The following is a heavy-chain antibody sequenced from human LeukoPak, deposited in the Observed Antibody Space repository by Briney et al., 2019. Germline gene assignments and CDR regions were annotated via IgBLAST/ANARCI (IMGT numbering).Heavy chain of an antibody. Sequence: ASVKVSCKVSGYTLTELSMHWVRQAPGKGLEWMGGFDPEDGETIYAQKFQGRVTMTEDTSTDTAYMELSSLRSEDTAVYYCATDGTYYHDSSAHYFDYWGQGTLVTVSS. CDR1: GYTLTELS. CDR2: FDPEDGET. J-gene: IGHJ4*02. V-gene: IGHV1-24*01. CDR3: ATDGTYYHDSSAHYFDY. D-gene: IGHD3-22*01.